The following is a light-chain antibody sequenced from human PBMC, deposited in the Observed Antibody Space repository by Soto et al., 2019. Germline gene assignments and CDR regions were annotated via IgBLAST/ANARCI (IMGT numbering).Light chain of an antibody. Sequence: DIQMTQSPSTLSGSVGDRVTITCRASQTISSWLAWYQQKPGKAPKLLIYKASNLESGVPSRFTGSASGTEFTLTISSLQPDDFATYYCQQYNSVSLLTFGGGTKVDIK. J-gene: IGKJ4*01. CDR1: QTISSW. CDR2: KAS. V-gene: IGKV1-5*03. CDR3: QQYNSVSLLT.